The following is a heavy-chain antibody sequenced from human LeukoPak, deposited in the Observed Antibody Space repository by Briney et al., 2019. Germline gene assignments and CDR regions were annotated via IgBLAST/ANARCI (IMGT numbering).Heavy chain of an antibody. Sequence: KPGGSLRLSCAASGFTFSSYSMNWVRQAPGKGLEWVSSISSSSSYIYYADSVKGRFTISRDNPKNSLYLQMNSLRAEDTAVYYCARAIAAAAFDPWGQGTLVTVSS. CDR1: GFTFSSYS. D-gene: IGHD6-13*01. J-gene: IGHJ5*02. CDR2: ISSSSSYI. CDR3: ARAIAAAAFDP. V-gene: IGHV3-21*01.